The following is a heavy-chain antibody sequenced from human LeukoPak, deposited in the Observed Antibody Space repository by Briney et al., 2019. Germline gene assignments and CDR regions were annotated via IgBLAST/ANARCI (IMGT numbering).Heavy chain of an antibody. CDR2: IWYDGSNK. V-gene: IGHV3-30*02. Sequence: PGGSLRLSCAASEFTFSSYGMHWIRQAPGKGLEWVAFIWYDGSNKYYADSEKGRFTISRDNSKNTLYLQMNSLRAEDTAVYHCAKDLYCSSTSCYRGHWFDPWGQGTLVTVSS. J-gene: IGHJ5*02. CDR1: EFTFSSYG. CDR3: AKDLYCSSTSCYRGHWFDP. D-gene: IGHD2-2*02.